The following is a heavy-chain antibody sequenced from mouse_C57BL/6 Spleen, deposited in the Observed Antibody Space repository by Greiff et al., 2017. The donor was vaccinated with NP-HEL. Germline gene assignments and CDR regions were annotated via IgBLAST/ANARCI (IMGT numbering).Heavy chain of an antibody. CDR3: ARMALYYGSSYFDY. CDR2: ISSGSSTI. CDR1: GFTFSDYG. J-gene: IGHJ2*01. D-gene: IGHD1-1*01. Sequence: EVKLVESGGGLVKPGGSLNLSCAASGFTFSDYGMHWVRQAPEKGLEWVAYISSGSSTIYYADTVKGRFTISRDNAKNTLFLQMTSLRSEDTAMYYCARMALYYGSSYFDYWGQGTTLTVSS. V-gene: IGHV5-17*01.